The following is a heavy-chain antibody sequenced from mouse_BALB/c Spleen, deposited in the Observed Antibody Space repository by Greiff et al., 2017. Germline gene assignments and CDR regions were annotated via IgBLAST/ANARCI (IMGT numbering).Heavy chain of an antibody. CDR2: INPSNGRT. CDR1: GYTFTSYW. J-gene: IGHJ3*01. Sequence: QVQLQQSGAELVKPGASVKLSCKASGYTFTSYWMHWVKQRPGQGLEWIGEINPSNGRTNYNEKFKSKATLTVDKSSSTAYMQLSSLTSEDSAVYYCARNDYDGGTFAYWGQGTLVTVSA. D-gene: IGHD2-4*01. CDR3: ARNDYDGGTFAY. V-gene: IGHV1S81*02.